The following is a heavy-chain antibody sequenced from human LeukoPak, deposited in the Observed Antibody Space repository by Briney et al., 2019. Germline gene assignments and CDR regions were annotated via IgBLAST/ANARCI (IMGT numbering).Heavy chain of an antibody. CDR2: IYSGGST. CDR1: GFTVSSNY. J-gene: IGHJ4*02. CDR3: ARNGYSSGWYRN. V-gene: IGHV3-53*01. Sequence: GGSLRLSCAASGFTVSSNYMSWVRQAPGKGLEWVSIIYSGGSTNYADSVKGRFTISRDNSKNTLYLQMNGLRAEDTAVYYCARNGYSSGWYRNWGQGTLVTVSS. D-gene: IGHD6-19*01.